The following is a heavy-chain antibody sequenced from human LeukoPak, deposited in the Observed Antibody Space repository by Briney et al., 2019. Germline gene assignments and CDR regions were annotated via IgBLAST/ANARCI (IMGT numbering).Heavy chain of an antibody. Sequence: GGSLRLSCAASGFTFSSYKMNWVRQAPGKGLEWVSSISSGSNYIYYADSLKGRFTISRDNAKNSLYLQMNGLRAEDTALYYCARDRSGGSGSDSWGQGTLVTVSS. CDR3: ARDRSGGSGSDS. CDR2: ISSGSNYI. D-gene: IGHD2-15*01. CDR1: GFTFSSYK. J-gene: IGHJ4*02. V-gene: IGHV3-21*01.